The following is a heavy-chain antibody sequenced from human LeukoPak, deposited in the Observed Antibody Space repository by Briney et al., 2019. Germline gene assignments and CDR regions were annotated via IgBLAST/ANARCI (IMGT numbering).Heavy chain of an antibody. J-gene: IGHJ5*02. CDR2: IYYSGNS. V-gene: IGHV4-39*07. Sequence: PSETLSLTCSVSGVSISSSDYYWGWIRQSPGKGLEWIGSIYYSGNSFYNPSLKSRVAISVDTAKNQFSLKMRSVTAADTAMYYCARIPAQNWIDPWGRGTLVTVSS. CDR3: ARIPAQNWIDP. CDR1: GVSISSSDYY.